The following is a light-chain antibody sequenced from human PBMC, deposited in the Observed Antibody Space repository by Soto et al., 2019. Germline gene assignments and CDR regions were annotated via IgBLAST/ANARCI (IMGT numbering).Light chain of an antibody. CDR1: QSVSGW. CDR2: AAS. V-gene: IGKV1-39*01. CDR3: QQSYGTPR. Sequence: DIQMTQSPSTLSASVGDTVTVTCRASQSVSGWLAWYQQKPGEAPKLLIYAASSLQSGVPSRFSGSGSGTHLTLTISSLQPEDFATYYCQQSYGTPRFGQGTRLEIK. J-gene: IGKJ5*01.